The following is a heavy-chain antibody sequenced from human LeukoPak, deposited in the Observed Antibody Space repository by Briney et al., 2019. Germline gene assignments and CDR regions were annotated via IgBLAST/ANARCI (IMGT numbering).Heavy chain of an antibody. CDR1: GFTFDDYA. V-gene: IGHV3-9*03. CDR2: ISWNSDSI. CDR3: AKAITRINMIVVADAFDI. J-gene: IGHJ3*02. Sequence: GRPLRLSCGAWGFTFDDYAVHGLRQARGEAVEWVSGISWNSDSIGYADSVKGRLTISRDNAKNSLYLQMNSLRAEAMALYYSAKAITRINMIVVADAFDIWGQGTMVTVSS. D-gene: IGHD3-22*01.